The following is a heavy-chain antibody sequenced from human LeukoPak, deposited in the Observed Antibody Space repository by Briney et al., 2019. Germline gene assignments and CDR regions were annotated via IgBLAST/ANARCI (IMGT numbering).Heavy chain of an antibody. V-gene: IGHV3-23*01. CDR1: GFAFSSYA. CDR3: AKAEGFGEFNYYYYGMDV. Sequence: PGGSLRLSCAASGFAFSSYAMSWVRQAPGKGLEWVSAISDSGGSTYYADSVKGRFTISRDNSKNTLYLQMNSLRAEDTAVYYCAKAEGFGEFNYYYYGMDVWGQGTTVTVSS. CDR2: ISDSGGST. J-gene: IGHJ6*02. D-gene: IGHD3-10*01.